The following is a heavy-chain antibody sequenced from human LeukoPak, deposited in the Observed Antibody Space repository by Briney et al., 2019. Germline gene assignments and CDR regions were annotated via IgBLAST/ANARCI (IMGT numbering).Heavy chain of an antibody. CDR3: ARAIMGYFDY. CDR2: IYYSGST. CDR1: GGSISSYY. D-gene: IGHD2-8*01. Sequence: PSETLSLTCTVSGGSISSYYWSWIRQPPGKGLEWIGYIYYSGSTNYNPSLKSRVTISVDTSKNQFSLKLSSVTAADTAVYYCARAIMGYFDYWGQGTLVTVSS. V-gene: IGHV4-59*01. J-gene: IGHJ4*02.